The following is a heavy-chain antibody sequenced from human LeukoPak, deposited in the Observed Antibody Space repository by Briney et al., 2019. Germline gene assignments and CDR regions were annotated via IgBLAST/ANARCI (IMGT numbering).Heavy chain of an antibody. V-gene: IGHV5-51*01. CDR3: ARASSLSSGWYLSLDY. J-gene: IGHJ4*02. CDR1: GYSFTSSW. CDR2: IYPGDSDT. D-gene: IGHD6-19*01. Sequence: GESLQISCKGSGYSFTSSWIGWVRQMPGKGLEWMGIIYPGDSDTGYSPSFQGQVTISADKSISTAYLQWSSLKASDTAMYYCARASSLSSGWYLSLDYWGQGTLVTVSS.